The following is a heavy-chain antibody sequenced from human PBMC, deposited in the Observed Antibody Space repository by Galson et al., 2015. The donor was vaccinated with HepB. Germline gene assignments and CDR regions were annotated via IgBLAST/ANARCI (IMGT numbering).Heavy chain of an antibody. J-gene: IGHJ6*02. D-gene: IGHD6-19*01. CDR2: IYPDDSDT. CDR3: ARPPVAGTSNPYYYGLDV. Sequence: QSGAEVKKPGESLKISCKGSGYNFADYWIGWVRQMPGKGLEWMGIIYPDDSDTRYSPSLQGQVTFSVDKSISTAYLQWSSLKVSDTAIYYCARPPVAGTSNPYYYGLDVWGLGTTVTVSS. V-gene: IGHV5-51*01. CDR1: GYNFADYW.